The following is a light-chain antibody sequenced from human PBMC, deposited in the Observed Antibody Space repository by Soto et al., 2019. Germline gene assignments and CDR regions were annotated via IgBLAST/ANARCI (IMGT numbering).Light chain of an antibody. CDR2: GNN. CDR3: QSYDSSLSGYV. Sequence: VLAQPPSVSGAPGQRVTISCTGSSANIGAAYNVDWYQQLPGTAPKLLIYGNNNRPSGVPARFSGPKSGTSASLAIAGLQAEDEGDYYCQSYDSSLSGYVFGTGTKVTVL. CDR1: SANIGAAYN. J-gene: IGLJ1*01. V-gene: IGLV1-40*01.